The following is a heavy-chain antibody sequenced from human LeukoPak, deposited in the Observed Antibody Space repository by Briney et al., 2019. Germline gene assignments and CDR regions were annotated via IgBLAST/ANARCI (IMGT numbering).Heavy chain of an antibody. J-gene: IGHJ3*02. CDR3: ARDWGSIAARHDAFDI. CDR2: IIPIFGTA. V-gene: IGHV1-69*13. CDR1: GGTFSSYA. D-gene: IGHD6-6*01. Sequence: SVKVSCKASGGTFSSYAISWVRQAPGQGLEWMGGIIPIFGTANYAQKFQGRVTITADESTSTAYMELSSLRSEDTAVYYCARDWGSIAARHDAFDIWGQGTMVTVSS.